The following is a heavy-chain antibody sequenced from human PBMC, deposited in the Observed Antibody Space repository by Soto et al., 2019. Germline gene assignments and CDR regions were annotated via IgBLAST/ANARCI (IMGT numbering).Heavy chain of an antibody. V-gene: IGHV6-1*01. CDR1: GDSVSSNSAA. J-gene: IGHJ3*02. Sequence: SQTLSLTCAISGDSVSSNSAAWNLIRQSPSRGLEWLGRTYYRSKWYNDYAVSVKSRITINPDTSKNQFSLQLNSVTPEDTAVYYCARDLGYYDSSGYYSDAFDIWGQGTMVTVSS. D-gene: IGHD3-22*01. CDR2: TYYRSKWYN. CDR3: ARDLGYYDSSGYYSDAFDI.